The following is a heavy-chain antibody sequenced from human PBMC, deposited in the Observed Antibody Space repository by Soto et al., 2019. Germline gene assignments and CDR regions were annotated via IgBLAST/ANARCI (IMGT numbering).Heavy chain of an antibody. D-gene: IGHD1-20*01. Sequence: GASVKVSCKASGGTFSSYAISWVRQAPGQGLEWMGGLIPIFGTANYAQKFQGRVTITADKSTSTAYMELSSLRSDDTAVYYCARKAILSGTYGMDGWGQGTTVTVSS. CDR3: ARKAILSGTYGMDG. CDR1: GGTFSSYA. V-gene: IGHV1-69*06. J-gene: IGHJ6*02. CDR2: LIPIFGTA.